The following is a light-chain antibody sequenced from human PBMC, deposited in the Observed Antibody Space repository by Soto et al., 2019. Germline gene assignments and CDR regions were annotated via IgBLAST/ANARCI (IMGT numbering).Light chain of an antibody. V-gene: IGKV3-11*01. CDR3: QQRSNWPPT. CDR1: QSVSLS. Sequence: PGGRATLSCRASQSVSLSLAWYQQKPGQAPRLLIYDASKRASGFPARFSGSGSGTDFTLTISSLEPEDFAVYYCQQRSNWPPTFGQGTRLEIK. J-gene: IGKJ5*01. CDR2: DAS.